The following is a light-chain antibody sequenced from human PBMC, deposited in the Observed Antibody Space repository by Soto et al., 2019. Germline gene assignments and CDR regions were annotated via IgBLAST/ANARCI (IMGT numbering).Light chain of an antibody. CDR3: GSYTTSSNYV. V-gene: IGLV2-14*03. CDR2: DVS. Sequence: QSVLTQPASVSGSPGQSITISCTGTSSDVGGYDYVSWFQHHPGKAPKLMIYDVSTRPSGVSDRFSGSKSGNTASLTISGLRAEDEADYYCGSYTTSSNYVFGTGTKLTVL. J-gene: IGLJ1*01. CDR1: SSDVGGYDY.